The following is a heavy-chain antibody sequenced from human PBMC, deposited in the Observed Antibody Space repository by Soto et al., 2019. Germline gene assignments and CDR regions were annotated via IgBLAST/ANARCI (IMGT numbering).Heavy chain of an antibody. D-gene: IGHD1-1*01. V-gene: IGHV3-74*01. J-gene: IGHJ4*02. CDR2: ISQDGAIA. CDR3: LRDQRHWNEFDDQ. Sequence: VQLVESGGGLVQPGGSLRLSCAASGFAFGSYWMHWVRQAPGKGLVWVSRISQDGAIATQADSVKGRFTISRDNAKNTLFLQMNSLRADDTAVYYCLRDQRHWNEFDDQWGQGTRVTVSS. CDR1: GFAFGSYW.